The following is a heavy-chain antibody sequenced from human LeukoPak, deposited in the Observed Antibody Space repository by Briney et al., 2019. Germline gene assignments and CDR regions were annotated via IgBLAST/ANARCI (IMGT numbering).Heavy chain of an antibody. J-gene: IGHJ4*02. CDR2: IYYSGTT. V-gene: IGHV4-31*03. Sequence: SQTLSLTCTVSGGSISSGGYYWSWIRQHPGKGLEWIGYIYYSGTTNYSPSLKGRVTMSVDTSTNQFSLKLSSVTAADTAVYYCARDLGGTYSGRGIDYWGQGTLVTVSS. D-gene: IGHD1-26*01. CDR3: ARDLGGTYSGRGIDY. CDR1: GGSISSGGYY.